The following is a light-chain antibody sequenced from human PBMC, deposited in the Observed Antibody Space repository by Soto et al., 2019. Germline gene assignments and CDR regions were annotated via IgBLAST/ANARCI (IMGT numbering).Light chain of an antibody. V-gene: IGKV3-20*01. CDR2: GAS. Sequence: ETVLTQSPGTLSVSPGERAILSCRASQSVRGNNLAWYQQKPGQAPSLLIYGASSRATGIPDRFSGSGSGTDFTLTINRLEPEDCAVYYCQQYGNSPQTFGQGTRVESK. J-gene: IGKJ1*01. CDR3: QQYGNSPQT. CDR1: QSVRGNN.